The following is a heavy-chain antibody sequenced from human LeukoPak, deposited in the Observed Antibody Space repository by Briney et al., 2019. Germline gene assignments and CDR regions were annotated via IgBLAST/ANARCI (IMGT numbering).Heavy chain of an antibody. CDR1: GFTFSSYS. V-gene: IGHV3-21*01. D-gene: IGHD4-17*01. Sequence: GGSLRLSCAASGFTFSSYSMNWVRQAPGKGLEWVSSISSSSSYIYYADSVKGRFTISGDNAKNSLYLQMNSLRAEDTAVYYCARDPNYGETRGFDYWGQGTLVTVSS. CDR3: ARDPNYGETRGFDY. CDR2: ISSSSSYI. J-gene: IGHJ4*02.